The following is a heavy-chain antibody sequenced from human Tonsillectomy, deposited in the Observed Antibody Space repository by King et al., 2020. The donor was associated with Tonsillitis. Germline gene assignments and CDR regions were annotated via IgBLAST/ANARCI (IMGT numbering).Heavy chain of an antibody. V-gene: IGHV3-30*18. D-gene: IGHD2/OR15-2a*01. J-gene: IGHJ6*02. CDR1: GFTFSSYG. CDR2: TSYDGSNK. Sequence: VQLVESGGGVVKPGRSLRLSCAASGFTFSSYGMHWVRQAPGKGLEWVAVTSYDGSNKYYADSVKGRFTISRDNSKNTLYLQMNSLSAEDTAVDYCAKELLSYYNMDVWGQGTTVTVSS. CDR3: AKELLSYYNMDV.